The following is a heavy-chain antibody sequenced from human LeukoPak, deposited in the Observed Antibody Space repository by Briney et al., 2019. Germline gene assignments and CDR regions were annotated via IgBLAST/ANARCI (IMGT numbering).Heavy chain of an antibody. D-gene: IGHD2-2*01. V-gene: IGHV4-34*01. CDR1: GGSFSGYY. CDR3: ASRGGVVVPAATLPKNWFDP. J-gene: IGHJ5*02. Sequence: PSETLSLTCAVYGGSFSGYYWSWIRQPPGKGLEWIGEINHSGSTNYNPSLKSRVTISVDTFKNQFSLKLSSVTAADTAVYYCASRGGVVVPAATLPKNWFDPWGQGTLVTVSS. CDR2: INHSGST.